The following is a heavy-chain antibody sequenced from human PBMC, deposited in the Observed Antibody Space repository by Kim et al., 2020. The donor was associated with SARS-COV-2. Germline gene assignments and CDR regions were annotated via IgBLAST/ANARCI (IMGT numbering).Heavy chain of an antibody. CDR1: GFTFSSYG. Sequence: GGSLRLSCAASGFTFSSYGMHWVRQAPGKGLEWVAVIWYDGSNKYYADSVKGRFTISRDNSKNTLYLQMNSLRAEDTAVYYCARVAAKRWYFDYWGQGTLVTVSS. V-gene: IGHV3-33*01. D-gene: IGHD2-15*01. J-gene: IGHJ4*02. CDR2: IWYDGSNK. CDR3: ARVAAKRWYFDY.